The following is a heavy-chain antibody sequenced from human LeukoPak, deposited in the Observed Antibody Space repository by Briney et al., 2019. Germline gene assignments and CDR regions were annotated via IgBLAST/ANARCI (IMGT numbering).Heavy chain of an antibody. J-gene: IGHJ6*03. CDR3: ARGVGDYVFPNYFYYMDA. Sequence: SETLSLTCTVSDGSFTKYYWSWIRQPPGKGLEYIGYIYYSGSTNYSPSLRSRATISADTSKNLFSLKLSSVTAADTAVYYCARGVGDYVFPNYFYYMDAWGKGTAVIVSS. CDR1: DGSFTKYY. CDR2: IYYSGST. D-gene: IGHD4-17*01. V-gene: IGHV4-59*01.